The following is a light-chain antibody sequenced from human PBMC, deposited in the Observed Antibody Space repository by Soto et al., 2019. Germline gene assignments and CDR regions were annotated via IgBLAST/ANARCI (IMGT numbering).Light chain of an antibody. CDR1: SSDVGYDNY. J-gene: IGLJ3*02. CDR2: EVS. CDR3: TSHTASSTWV. Sequence: QSALTQPASVSGSPGQSITISCTGTSSDVGYDNYVSWFQQHPGKAPKLMIYEVSRRPSGVSNRFSGSRSANTASLTISGLQAEDEADYDCTSHTASSTWVFGGGTKPTVL. V-gene: IGLV2-14*01.